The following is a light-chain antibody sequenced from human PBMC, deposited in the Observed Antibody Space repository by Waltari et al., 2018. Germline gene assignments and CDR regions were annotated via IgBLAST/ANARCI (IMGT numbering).Light chain of an antibody. CDR1: QSIATN. V-gene: IGKV3-15*01. CDR3: QQYNRWPPIT. CDR2: DTS. Sequence: EVVMTQSPASLSVSPGERASLSCRASQSIATNLAWYQQKPGQAPRLLVYDTSTRAPSIPPRFRGSGSGTECTLTVSSLQSEDSAVYYCQQYNRWPPITFGQGTRLEIK. J-gene: IGKJ5*01.